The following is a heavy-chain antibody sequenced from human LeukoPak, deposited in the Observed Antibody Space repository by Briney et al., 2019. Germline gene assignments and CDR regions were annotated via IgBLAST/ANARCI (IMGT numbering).Heavy chain of an antibody. V-gene: IGHV3-30*02. CDR1: GFTFSSYG. CDR2: IRYDGSNK. CDR3: ARVKGEGAHIDY. D-gene: IGHD1-26*01. Sequence: GGSLRLSCAASGFTFSSYGMHWVRQAPGKGLEWVTFIRYDGSNKYYADSVKGRFTISRDNSKNTLYLQMNSLRAADTAVYYCARVKGEGAHIDYWGQGTLVTVSS. J-gene: IGHJ4*02.